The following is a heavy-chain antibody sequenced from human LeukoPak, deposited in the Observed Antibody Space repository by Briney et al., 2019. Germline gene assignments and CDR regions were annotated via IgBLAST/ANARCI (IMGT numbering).Heavy chain of an antibody. Sequence: SETLSLTCTVSGGSISNYYWSWIRQPPGKGLEYIGYIYSSGITNYNPPLKSRVTMSVDTSKSQFSLKLSSVTAADTAVYFCARGTMVVGPWGQGTLVTVSS. CDR2: IYSSGIT. J-gene: IGHJ5*02. D-gene: IGHD4/OR15-4a*01. V-gene: IGHV4-59*01. CDR3: ARGTMVVGP. CDR1: GGSISNYY.